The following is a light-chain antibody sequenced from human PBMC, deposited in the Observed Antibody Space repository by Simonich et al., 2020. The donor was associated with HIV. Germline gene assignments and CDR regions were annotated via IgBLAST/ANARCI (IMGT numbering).Light chain of an antibody. J-gene: IGKJ5*01. CDR1: QGISSA. V-gene: IGKV1-13*02. Sequence: AIQLTQSPSSLSASVGDRVTITCRASQGISSALVWYQQKPGKAPKVLIYDASTLESGVRSRFSGSGSGTDFTLTISSLQPEDFATYFCQQFNSNPRTFGQGTRLEIK. CDR3: QQFNSNPRT. CDR2: DAS.